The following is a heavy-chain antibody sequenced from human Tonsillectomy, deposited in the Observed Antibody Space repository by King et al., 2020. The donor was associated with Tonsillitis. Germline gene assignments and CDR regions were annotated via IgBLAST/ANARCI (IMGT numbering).Heavy chain of an antibody. V-gene: IGHV3-7*01. J-gene: IGHJ3*02. CDR1: GFTFSSSW. CDR3: ARGGREGACDI. D-gene: IGHD1-26*01. Sequence: VQLVESGGGLVQPGGSLRLSCAASGFTFSSSWMTWVRQAPGMRLEWVANIKQDGSNKYYVDSVKGRFTISRDNAKNELYLQMNSLRAEDTAVYYCARGGREGACDIWGQGTMVTVSS. CDR2: IKQDGSNK.